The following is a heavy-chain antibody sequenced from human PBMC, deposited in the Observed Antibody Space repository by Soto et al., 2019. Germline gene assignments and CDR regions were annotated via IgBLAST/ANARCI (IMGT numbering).Heavy chain of an antibody. CDR3: ARDRDKQESGAFDI. CDR1: GLTVADKY. D-gene: IGHD3-10*01. V-gene: IGHV3-53*01. Sequence: GGSLRLSCAATGLTVADKYMHWVRQAPGKGLVWVAIIFGGGRTYYADSVKGRLAVSRDTSKNTVNLQMNRLTVEDTAVYYCARDRDKQESGAFDIWGQGTMVTVSS. CDR2: IFGGGRT. J-gene: IGHJ3*02.